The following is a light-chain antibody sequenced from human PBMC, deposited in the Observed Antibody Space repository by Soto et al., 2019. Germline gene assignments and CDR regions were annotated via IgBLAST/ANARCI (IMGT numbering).Light chain of an antibody. J-gene: IGKJ5*01. CDR3: QHYGETPIT. Sequence: IVLAHSPGTLSFSAGGIATLSFRASHSVSRRLAWYQHRPGQSPRLLISGASMRASGVPVRFSGSGSGTDFTLTISRLEPEDFAVYYCQHYGETPITFGLGTRLEIK. CDR1: HSVSRR. V-gene: IGKV3-20*01. CDR2: GAS.